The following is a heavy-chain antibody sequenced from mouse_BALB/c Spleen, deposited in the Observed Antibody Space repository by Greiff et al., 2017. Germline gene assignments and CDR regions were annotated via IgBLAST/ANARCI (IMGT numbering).Heavy chain of an antibody. CDR1: GFTFSSFG. CDR3: ARSRHAMDY. V-gene: IGHV5-17*02. CDR2: ISSGSSTI. Sequence: EVQLVESGGGLVQPGGSRKLSCAASGFTFSSFGMHWVRQAPEKGLEWVAYISSGSSTIYYADTVKGRFTISRDNPKNTLFLQMTSLRSEDTAMYYCARSRHAMDYWGQGTSVTVSS. J-gene: IGHJ4*01.